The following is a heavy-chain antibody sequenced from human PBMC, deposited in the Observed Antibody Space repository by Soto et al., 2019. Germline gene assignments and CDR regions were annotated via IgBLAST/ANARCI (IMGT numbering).Heavy chain of an antibody. J-gene: IGHJ4*02. Sequence: EVQLVESGGGLVQPGGSLRLSCAASGFTFSSYDMHWVRQVTGKGLEWVSAIGAAGDTYYPDSVMGRFTISRETAKNSLYLQMNSRRAEDTAVYYCASGGWGSSWYEGGSRIDYWGQGTLVTVSS. D-gene: IGHD6-13*01. V-gene: IGHV3-13*01. CDR2: IGAAGDT. CDR1: GFTFSSYD. CDR3: ASGGWGSSWYEGGSRIDY.